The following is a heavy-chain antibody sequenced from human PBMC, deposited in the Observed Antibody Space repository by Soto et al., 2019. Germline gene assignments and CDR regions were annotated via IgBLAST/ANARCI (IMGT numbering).Heavy chain of an antibody. CDR2: TYYRSKWYN. Sequence: SQTLSLTCAISGDSVSSNSAAWNWIRQSPSRGLEWLGRTYYRSKWYNDYAVSVKSRITINPDTSKNQFSLQLNSVTPEDTAVYYCARWAIVVVPAAGIGAFDIWGQGTMVTVSS. CDR3: ARWAIVVVPAAGIGAFDI. D-gene: IGHD2-2*01. CDR1: GDSVSSNSAA. J-gene: IGHJ3*02. V-gene: IGHV6-1*01.